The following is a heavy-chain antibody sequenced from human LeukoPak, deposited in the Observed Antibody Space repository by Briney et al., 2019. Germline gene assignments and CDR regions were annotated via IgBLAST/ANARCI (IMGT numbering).Heavy chain of an antibody. CDR3: ARDRGYCTNGVCYTWFDP. D-gene: IGHD2-8*01. CDR2: INPSGGST. CDR1: GYTFTSYY. J-gene: IGHJ5*02. V-gene: IGHV1-46*01. Sequence: ASVKVSCKASGYTFTSYYMHWVRQVPGQGLEWMGIINPSGGSTSYAQKFQGRVTMTRDMSTSTVYMELSSLRSEDTAVYYCARDRGYCTNGVCYTWFDPWGQGTLVTVSS.